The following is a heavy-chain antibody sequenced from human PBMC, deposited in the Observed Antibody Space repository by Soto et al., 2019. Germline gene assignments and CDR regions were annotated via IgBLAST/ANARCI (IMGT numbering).Heavy chain of an antibody. V-gene: IGHV1-69*01. CDR3: ARVQCSGTYLHAFDI. CDR2: IIPLFGTA. D-gene: IGHD1-26*01. Sequence: QVQLVQSGAEVKKPGSSVKVSCRASGGIFSTYAINWVRQAPGQGLEWMGGIIPLFGTANYAQKLQGRVTISADESAHIAYMELSSLRSEDTAVYYCARVQCSGTYLHAFDIWGQGTRVTVSS. J-gene: IGHJ3*02. CDR1: GGIFSTYA.